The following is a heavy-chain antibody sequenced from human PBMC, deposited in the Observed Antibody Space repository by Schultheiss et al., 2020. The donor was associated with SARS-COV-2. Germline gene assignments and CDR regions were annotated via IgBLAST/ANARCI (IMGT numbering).Heavy chain of an antibody. V-gene: IGHV4-39*07. Sequence: SETLSLTCTVSGGSISSGGYYWSWIRQHPGKGLEWIGEINRSGSTNYNPSLKSRATISVDKPKNQLSLRLTSMTAADTAVYYCARVRFGATWGQGTSVTVSS. CDR2: INRSGST. D-gene: IGHD3-10*01. CDR3: ARVRFGAT. CDR1: GGSISSGGYY. J-gene: IGHJ5*02.